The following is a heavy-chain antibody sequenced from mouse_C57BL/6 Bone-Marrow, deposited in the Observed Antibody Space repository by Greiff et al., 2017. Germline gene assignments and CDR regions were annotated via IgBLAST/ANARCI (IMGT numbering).Heavy chain of an antibody. J-gene: IGHJ3*01. Sequence: QVQLQESGAELVRPGTSVKMSCKASGYTFTNYWIGWAKQRPGHGLEWIGDIYPGGGYTNYNEKFKGKATLTADKSSSTAYMQFSSLTSEDSAIYYCARWGYGSSSWFAYWGQGTLVTVSA. V-gene: IGHV1-63*01. CDR1: GYTFTNYW. D-gene: IGHD1-1*01. CDR3: ARWGYGSSSWFAY. CDR2: IYPGGGYT.